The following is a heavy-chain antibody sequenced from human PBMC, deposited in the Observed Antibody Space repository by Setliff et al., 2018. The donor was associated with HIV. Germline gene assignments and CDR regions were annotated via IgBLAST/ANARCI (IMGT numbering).Heavy chain of an antibody. V-gene: IGHV4-4*02. Sequence: SETLSLTCAVYGVSISSSNWWSWVRQPPGKGLEWIGEIYFNLQTNYNPAFKSRVSMGLDNAKHQFSLRLSSVTAADTAMYYCARQKGYGGNPFDYWGQGTLVTVSS. D-gene: IGHD4-17*01. J-gene: IGHJ4*02. CDR3: ARQKGYGGNPFDY. CDR2: IYFNLQT. CDR1: GVSISSSNW.